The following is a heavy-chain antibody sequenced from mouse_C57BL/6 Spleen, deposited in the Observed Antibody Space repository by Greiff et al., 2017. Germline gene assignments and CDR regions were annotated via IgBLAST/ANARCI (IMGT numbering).Heavy chain of an antibody. CDR3: ARDYYSNSWFAY. CDR1: GYTFTDYY. CDR2: IYPGSGNT. Sequence: QVQLKQSGAELVRPGASVKLSCKASGYTFTDYYINWVKQRPGQGLEWIARIYPGSGNTYYNEKFKGKATLTAEKSSSTAYMQLSSLTSEDSAVYFCARDYYSNSWFAYWGQGTLVTVSA. J-gene: IGHJ3*01. D-gene: IGHD2-5*01. V-gene: IGHV1-76*01.